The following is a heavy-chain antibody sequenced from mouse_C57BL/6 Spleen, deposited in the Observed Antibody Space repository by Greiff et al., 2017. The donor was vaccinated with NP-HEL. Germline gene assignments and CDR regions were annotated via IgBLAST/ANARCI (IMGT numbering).Heavy chain of an antibody. Sequence: VQLQQSGPELVKPGASVKISCKASGYTFTDYYMNWVKQSHGKSLEWIGDINPNNGGTSYNQKFKGKATLTVDKSSSTAYMELRSLTSEDSAVYYCARITGDYWGQGTTLTVSS. CDR1: GYTFTDYY. J-gene: IGHJ2*01. V-gene: IGHV1-26*01. CDR3: ARITGDY. CDR2: INPNNGGT.